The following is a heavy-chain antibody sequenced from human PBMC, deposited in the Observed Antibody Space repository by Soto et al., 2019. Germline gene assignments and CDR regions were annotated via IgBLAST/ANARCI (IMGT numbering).Heavy chain of an antibody. D-gene: IGHD4-17*01. CDR2: ISYEGISK. CDR1: GFMFRHFG. V-gene: IGHV3-30*03. Sequence: QEQLVQSGGGVVQPGGSLRLSCVGSGFMFRHFGMHWVRQAPGKALEWVAFISYEGISKYYGDSLKDRFTISRDNSKNTLYLQMNSLRPADTAFYYCARNRAGSDGVPFDPWGQGSLVTVSS. J-gene: IGHJ5*02. CDR3: ARNRAGSDGVPFDP.